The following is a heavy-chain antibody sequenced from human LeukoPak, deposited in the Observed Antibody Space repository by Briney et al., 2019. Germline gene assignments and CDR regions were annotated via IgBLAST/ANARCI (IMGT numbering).Heavy chain of an antibody. CDR2: INHSGNT. CDR1: GFTFSSYS. V-gene: IGHV4-34*01. Sequence: PGGSLRLSCAASGFTFSSYSMNWVRQPPGKGLEWIGEINHSGNTNYNPSLKSRVTISVDTSKNQFSLKLSSVTAADTAVYYCARGGGSSGYYYDNWDQGTLVTVSS. CDR3: ARGGGSSGYYYDN. D-gene: IGHD3-22*01. J-gene: IGHJ4*02.